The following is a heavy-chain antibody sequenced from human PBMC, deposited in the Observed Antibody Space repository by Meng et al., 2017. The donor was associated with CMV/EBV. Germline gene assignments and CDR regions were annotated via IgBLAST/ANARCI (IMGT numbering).Heavy chain of an antibody. CDR3: AREHYDFWSGYYPYFDY. CDR2: ISYDGSNK. CDR1: FPFCSYS. Sequence: FPFCSYSMHWVRQAPGKGLEWVAVISYDGSNKYYADSVKGRFTISRDNSKNTLYLQMNSLRAEDTAVYYCAREHYDFWSGYYPYFDYWGQGTLVTVSS. D-gene: IGHD3-3*01. J-gene: IGHJ4*02. V-gene: IGHV3-30*04.